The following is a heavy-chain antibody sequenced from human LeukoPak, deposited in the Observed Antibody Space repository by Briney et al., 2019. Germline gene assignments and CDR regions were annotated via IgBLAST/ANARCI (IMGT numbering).Heavy chain of an antibody. J-gene: IGHJ4*02. D-gene: IGHD6-13*01. CDR3: ARGRSSSWYDLYYFDY. Sequence: GGSLRLSCAASGFTFSDYYMSWIRQAPGKGLEWASYISSSGSTIYYADSVKGRFTISRDNAKNSLYLQMNSLRAEDTAVYYCARGRSSSWYDLYYFDYWGQGTLVTVSS. CDR2: ISSSGSTI. V-gene: IGHV3-11*01. CDR1: GFTFSDYY.